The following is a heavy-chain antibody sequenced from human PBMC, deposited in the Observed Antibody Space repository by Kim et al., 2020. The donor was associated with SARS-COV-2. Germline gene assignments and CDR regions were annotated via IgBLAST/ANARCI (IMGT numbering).Heavy chain of an antibody. J-gene: IGHJ6*02. CDR1: GFTFSSYA. Sequence: GGSLRLSCAASGFTFSSYAMSWVRQAPGKGLEWVSAISGSGGSTYYADSVKGRFTISRDNSKNTLYLQMNSLRAEDTAVYYCAKDLSPNSSGWYWYYYYGMDVWGQGTTVTVSS. CDR3: AKDLSPNSSGWYWYYYYGMDV. D-gene: IGHD6-19*01. CDR2: ISGSGGST. V-gene: IGHV3-23*01.